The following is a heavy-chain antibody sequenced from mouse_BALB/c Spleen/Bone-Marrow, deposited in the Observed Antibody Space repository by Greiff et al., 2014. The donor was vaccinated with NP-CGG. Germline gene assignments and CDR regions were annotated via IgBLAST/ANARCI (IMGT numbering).Heavy chain of an antibody. Sequence: VQLQQSGAELVKSGASVKLSCTASGFNIKDTYMHWVKQRPEQGLEWIGRIDPANGNTKYDPKFQGRATVTADTSSSTAYLQLSSLTSEDTAVYYCARYYYRTMDYWGQGTSVTVSS. CDR1: GFNIKDTY. V-gene: IGHV14-3*02. CDR2: IDPANGNT. J-gene: IGHJ4*01. CDR3: ARYYYRTMDY. D-gene: IGHD1-1*01.